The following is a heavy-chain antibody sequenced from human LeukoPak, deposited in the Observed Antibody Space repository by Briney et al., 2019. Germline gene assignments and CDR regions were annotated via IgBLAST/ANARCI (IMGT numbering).Heavy chain of an antibody. J-gene: IGHJ5*02. V-gene: IGHV3-23*01. CDR1: GFTFSSYA. CDR3: AKTKEVSVTTVNWFDP. CDR2: ISGSGGST. Sequence: GGSLRLSCAASGFTFSSYAMSWVRQAPGKGLEWVSAISGSGGSTYYADSVKGRFTISRDNSKNTLYLQMNSQRADDTAIYYCAKTKEVSVTTVNWFDPWGQGTLVTVSS. D-gene: IGHD4-11*01.